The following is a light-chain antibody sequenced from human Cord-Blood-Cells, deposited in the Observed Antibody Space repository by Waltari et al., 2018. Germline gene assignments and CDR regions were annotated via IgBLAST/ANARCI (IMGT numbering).Light chain of an antibody. CDR2: GNS. V-gene: IGLV1-40*01. Sequence: QSVLTQPPSVSGAPGQRVTISCTGSSSNIGAGYDVHWYQQLPGTAPKLLIYGNSNRPSGVPDRCSGSKSGTSASLAITGLQAEDEADYYGQSYDSSLSGSVCGGGTKLTVL. CDR1: SSNIGAGYD. J-gene: IGLJ3*02. CDR3: QSYDSSLSGSV.